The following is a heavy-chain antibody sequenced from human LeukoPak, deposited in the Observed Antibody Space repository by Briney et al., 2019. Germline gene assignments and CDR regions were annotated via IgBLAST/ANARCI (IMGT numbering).Heavy chain of an antibody. Sequence: GGSLRLSCAPSGFTFSSYEMNWVRQAPGKGLEWVSYISTSDSTMYYADSVKGRFTISRDNAKNSLYLQMDSLRVEDTGIYYCARDLGTHGGYVDPWGQGTLVTVSS. CDR2: ISTSDSTM. CDR3: ARDLGTHGGYVDP. V-gene: IGHV3-48*03. J-gene: IGHJ5*02. CDR1: GFTFSSYE. D-gene: IGHD5-12*01.